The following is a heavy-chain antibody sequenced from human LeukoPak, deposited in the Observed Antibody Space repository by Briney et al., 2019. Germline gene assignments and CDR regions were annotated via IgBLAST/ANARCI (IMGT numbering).Heavy chain of an antibody. CDR2: IYYSGST. D-gene: IGHD1-26*01. Sequence: SETLSLTCTVSGGSVSSGSYYWSWIRQPPGKGLEWIGYIYYSGSTNYNPSLKSRVTISVDTSKNQFSLKLSSVTAADTAVYYGARDTPGRGAGYYADYWCQGTLVTVSS. V-gene: IGHV4-61*01. CDR1: GGSVSSGSYY. CDR3: ARDTPGRGAGYYADY. J-gene: IGHJ4*02.